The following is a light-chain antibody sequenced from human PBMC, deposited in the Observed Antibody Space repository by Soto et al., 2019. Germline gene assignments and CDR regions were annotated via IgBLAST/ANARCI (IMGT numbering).Light chain of an antibody. CDR3: HQRQSWPRT. V-gene: IGKV3-11*01. Sequence: EIVLPQSPATLSSFPANGVTLSCRASQYINTRLAWYQHRPGQAPRLLIYQTSIRAAGIPARFSASGTGTDFTLTISDVQPEDFAVYYCHQRQSWPRTFGQGTKVDIK. CDR2: QTS. J-gene: IGKJ1*01. CDR1: QYINTR.